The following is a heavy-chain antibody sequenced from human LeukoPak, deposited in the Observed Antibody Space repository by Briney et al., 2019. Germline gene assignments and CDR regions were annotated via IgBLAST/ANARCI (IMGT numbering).Heavy chain of an antibody. CDR1: GFTFDDYV. CDR2: ISWNSGSI. CDR3: AKEYCSSTSCSGYFQH. Sequence: QPGGSLRLSCAASGFTFDDYVMHWVRQAPGKGLEWVSGISWNSGSIGYADSVKGRFTISRDNAKNSLYLQMNSLRAEDTALYYCAKEYCSSTSCSGYFQHWGQGTLVTVSS. J-gene: IGHJ1*01. V-gene: IGHV3-9*01. D-gene: IGHD2-2*01.